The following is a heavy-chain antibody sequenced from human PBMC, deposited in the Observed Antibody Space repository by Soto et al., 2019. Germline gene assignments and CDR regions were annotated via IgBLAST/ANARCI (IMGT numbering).Heavy chain of an antibody. J-gene: IGHJ4*02. Sequence: EVQLVESGGGLVQPGRSLRLSCAASGFSFDDFAMHWVRRAPGKGLEWLSGISWNGGNIDYGDSVKGRFTISRDNAKNSLYLQMNSLRPEDTALYYCAKDKSGGHYGTGSSSIVDYWGQGTLVTVSS. CDR3: AKDKSGGHYGTGSSSIVDY. D-gene: IGHD3-10*01. CDR1: GFSFDDFA. CDR2: ISWNGGNI. V-gene: IGHV3-9*01.